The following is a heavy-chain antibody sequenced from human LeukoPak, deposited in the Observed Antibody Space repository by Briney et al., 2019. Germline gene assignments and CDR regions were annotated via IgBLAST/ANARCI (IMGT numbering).Heavy chain of an antibody. J-gene: IGHJ4*02. CDR3: ARGWGYFDY. Sequence: PSETLSLTCTVSGGSISSYYWTWIRQPPGKGLEWIGYIYYSGNTNYNPSLKSRVTISVDTSKNQFSLKLSSVTAADPAVYYCARGWGYFDYWGQGSLVTVSS. CDR2: IYYSGNT. D-gene: IGHD1-26*01. V-gene: IGHV4-59*01. CDR1: GGSISSYY.